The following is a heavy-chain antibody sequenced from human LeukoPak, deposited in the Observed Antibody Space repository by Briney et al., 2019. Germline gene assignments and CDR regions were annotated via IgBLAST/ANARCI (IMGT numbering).Heavy chain of an antibody. CDR3: AKDGGLWISAHWGDS. CDR2: LYSNGNT. CDR1: GFTVSSKY. J-gene: IGHJ4*02. D-gene: IGHD2-2*03. V-gene: IGHV3-53*01. Sequence: GGSLRLSCAASGFTVSSKYMSWVRQAPGKGLEWVSTLYSNGNTYYADSVKGRFTISRDNSKNTLSLQMNSLRAEDTAVYYCAKDGGLWISAHWGDSWGRGTLVTVSS.